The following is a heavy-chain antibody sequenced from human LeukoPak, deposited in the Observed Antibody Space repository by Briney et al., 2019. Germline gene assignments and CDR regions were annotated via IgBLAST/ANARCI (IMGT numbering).Heavy chain of an antibody. CDR1: GYTFTGYY. Sequence: ASVKVSCKASGYTFTGYYMHWVRQAPGQGLEWVGWINPNSGGTNYAQKFHGRVTMTRDTSISTAYMELSRLRSDDTAVYYCAREEDVDTAMVTDYWGQGTLVTVSS. CDR3: AREEDVDTAMVTDY. CDR2: INPNSGGT. J-gene: IGHJ4*02. V-gene: IGHV1-2*02. D-gene: IGHD5-18*01.